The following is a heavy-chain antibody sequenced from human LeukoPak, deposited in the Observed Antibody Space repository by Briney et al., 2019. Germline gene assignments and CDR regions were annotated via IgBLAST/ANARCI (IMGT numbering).Heavy chain of an antibody. CDR2: ISGSGGNT. CDR3: AKDGETATITSPLSWFDP. CDR1: GFIFSSYA. D-gene: IGHD5-24*01. V-gene: IGHV3-23*01. J-gene: IGHJ5*02. Sequence: GGSLRLSCAVSGFIFSSYAMSWVRQAPGKGLEWVSAISGSGGNTYYADSVKGRFTISRDNSKNTLYLQMNSLRAEDTAVYYCAKDGETATITSPLSWFDPWGQGTLVSVSS.